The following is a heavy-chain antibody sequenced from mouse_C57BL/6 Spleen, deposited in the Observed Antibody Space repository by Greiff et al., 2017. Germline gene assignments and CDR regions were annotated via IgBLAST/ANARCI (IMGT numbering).Heavy chain of an antibody. D-gene: IGHD5-1-1*01. CDR3: ARSIPDYFDY. J-gene: IGHJ2*01. CDR1: GYAFSSSW. CDR2: IYPGDGDT. V-gene: IGHV1-82*01. Sequence: VQLQQSGPELVKPGASVKISCKASGYAFSSSWMNWVKQRPGKGLEWIGRIYPGDGDTNYNGKFKGKATLTADKSSSTAYMHLSSLTSEDSAVYFGARSIPDYFDYWGQGTTLTVSS.